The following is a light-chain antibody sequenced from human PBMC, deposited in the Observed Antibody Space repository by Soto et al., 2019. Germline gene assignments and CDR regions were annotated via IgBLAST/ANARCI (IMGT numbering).Light chain of an antibody. V-gene: IGKV1-33*01. CDR3: QQYDNLPYT. Sequence: DIQMTQSPSSLSASVGDRVTITCQASQDISNYLNWYQQKPGKAPKLLIYDASNLETGVPSRFSGSGSGTDFTFTISSLPPEDIATYYCQQYDNLPYTFGQGNKLEIK. CDR2: DAS. CDR1: QDISNY. J-gene: IGKJ2*01.